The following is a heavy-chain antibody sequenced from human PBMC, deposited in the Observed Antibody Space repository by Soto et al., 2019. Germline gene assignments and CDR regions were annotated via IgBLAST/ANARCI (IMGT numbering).Heavy chain of an antibody. V-gene: IGHV3-11*06. CDR1: GCTFSDYY. Sequence: PGGSLRLSCAASGCTFSDYYMSWIRQAPGKGLEWVSYISSSNNFASYADSVKGRFTTSRDNAANSLFLQMNSLRAEDTAVYYCATYGATGSFDYWGQGTRVTVSS. CDR3: ATYGATGSFDY. J-gene: IGHJ4*02. CDR2: ISSSNNFA. D-gene: IGHD1-26*01.